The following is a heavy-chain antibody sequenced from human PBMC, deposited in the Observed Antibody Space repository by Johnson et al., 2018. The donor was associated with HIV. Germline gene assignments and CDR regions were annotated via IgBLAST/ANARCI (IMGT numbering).Heavy chain of an antibody. D-gene: IGHD2-2*01. J-gene: IGHJ3*02. CDR1: GFNFDHHA. CDR3: AKSPSQLGSAFDI. V-gene: IGHV3-9*01. CDR2: ISWASGTI. Sequence: VQLVEPGGGLDQPFGFLTLSCPASGFNFDHHAMHWLRQAPRKRLPWVSGISWASGTIGYADSVKGRFTISRDNAKNSLYLQMNSLRAEDTALYYCAKSPSQLGSAFDIWGQGTMVTVSS.